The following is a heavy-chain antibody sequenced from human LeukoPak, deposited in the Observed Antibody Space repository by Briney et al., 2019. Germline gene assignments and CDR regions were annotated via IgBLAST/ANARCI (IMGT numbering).Heavy chain of an antibody. J-gene: IGHJ3*02. CDR3: AKRAVAFEAVGAFDI. D-gene: IGHD6-19*01. V-gene: IGHV3-23*01. Sequence: PGGSLRLSCAASGFTFSSYAMSWVRPAPGKRLEWVSALSGSGGSTYYADSVKGRFTISRDNSKNTLYLQMNSLRAEDTAVYYCAKRAVAFEAVGAFDIWGQGTMVTVSS. CDR1: GFTFSSYA. CDR2: LSGSGGST.